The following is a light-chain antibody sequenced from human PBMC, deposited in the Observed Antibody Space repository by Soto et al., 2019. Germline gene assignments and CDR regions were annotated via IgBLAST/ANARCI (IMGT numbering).Light chain of an antibody. CDR3: QQYDSLLVA. CDR2: DAS. Sequence: DIQMTQSPSSLSASVGDRVTITCQASHDINNYLNWFQQKPGKAPELLIYDASNLEAGVPSRFSGSGSGTGFIFTITGLQPEDVATYYCQQYDSLLVAFGGGTKVEIK. J-gene: IGKJ4*01. CDR1: HDINNY. V-gene: IGKV1-33*01.